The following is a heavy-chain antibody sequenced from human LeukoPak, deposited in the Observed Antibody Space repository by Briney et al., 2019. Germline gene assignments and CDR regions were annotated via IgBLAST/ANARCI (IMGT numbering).Heavy chain of an antibody. CDR2: IRYDGSNK. V-gene: IGHV3-30*02. Sequence: PGGSLRLSCAASGFTFSSYGMHWVRQAPGKGPEWVAFIRYDGSNKYYADSVKGRFTISRDNSKNTLYLQMNSLRAEDTAVYYCAKDPITIFGVVIIRNSLDTFDYWGQGTLVTVSS. J-gene: IGHJ4*02. CDR3: AKDPITIFGVVIIRNSLDTFDY. CDR1: GFTFSSYG. D-gene: IGHD3-3*01.